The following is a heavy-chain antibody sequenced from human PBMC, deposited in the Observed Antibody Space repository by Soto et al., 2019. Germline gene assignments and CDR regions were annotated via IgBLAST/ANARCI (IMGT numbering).Heavy chain of an antibody. CDR2: IIYSGTT. J-gene: IGHJ4*02. V-gene: IGHV4-30-4*01. CDR3: ARNGALDD. Sequence: QVQLQESGPGLVKHSQTLSLNCTVSGGSISSGGYYWSWIRQPTGKGLEWIGYIIYSGTTNYNPALATRLTISVDTSKIPFSLTLASVTAAGTAVYYCARNGALDDWGRGTLVTVSS. CDR1: GGSISSGGYY. D-gene: IGHD2-8*01.